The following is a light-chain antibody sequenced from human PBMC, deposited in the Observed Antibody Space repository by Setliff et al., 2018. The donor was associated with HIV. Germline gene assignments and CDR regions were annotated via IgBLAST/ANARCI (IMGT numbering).Light chain of an antibody. CDR3: CSYAGSYIWV. V-gene: IGLV2-11*01. CDR1: SSDVGGYNY. J-gene: IGLJ3*02. CDR2: DVT. Sequence: QSVLTQPRSVSGSPGQSVTISCTGTSSDVGGYNYVSWYQHHPGKAPKLMIYDVTKWPSGVPERFSGSKSGNTASLTISGLRAEDEADYYCCSYAGSYIWVFGGGTKVTVL.